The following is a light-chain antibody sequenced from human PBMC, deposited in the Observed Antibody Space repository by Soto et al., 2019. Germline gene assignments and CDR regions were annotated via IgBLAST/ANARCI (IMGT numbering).Light chain of an antibody. Sequence: DIQMTQSPSTLSASVGDRVTISCRASQSIYSWLAWYQQKPGQAPKLLIHDASSLEGGVPSRFRGSGSGTEVTLTISSLQPDDCATYYCQHYNSHLMYTFGQGTKLEIK. CDR3: QHYNSHLMYT. V-gene: IGKV1-5*01. J-gene: IGKJ2*01. CDR1: QSIYSW. CDR2: DAS.